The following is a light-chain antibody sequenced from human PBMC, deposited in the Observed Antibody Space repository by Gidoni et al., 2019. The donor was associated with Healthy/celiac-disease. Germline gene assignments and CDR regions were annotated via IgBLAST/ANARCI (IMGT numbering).Light chain of an antibody. CDR2: GAS. CDR1: QSVSINY. CDR3: QQYGSSPTT. J-gene: IGKJ1*01. Sequence: IVLRQSPGTLSLSPGERATLSCRASQSVSINYLAWYQQKPGQAPRLLIYGASSRATGIPDRFSGSGSGTDFTLTISRLEPEDFAVYYCQQYGSSPTTFGQGTKVEIK. V-gene: IGKV3-20*01.